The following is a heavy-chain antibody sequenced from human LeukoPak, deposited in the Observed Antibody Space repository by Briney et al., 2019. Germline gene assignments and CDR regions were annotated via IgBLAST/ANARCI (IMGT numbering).Heavy chain of an antibody. V-gene: IGHV3-48*02. CDR2: ISSSSSI. CDR1: GFTFSSYS. CDR3: ARESGLLWFGEP. D-gene: IGHD3-10*01. J-gene: IGHJ5*02. Sequence: QSGGSLRLSCAACGFTFSSYSMNWVRQAPGKGLEWVSSISSSSSIYYADSVRGRFTISRDNAKNSLYLQMNSLRDEDTAVYYCARESGLLWFGEPWGQGTLVTVSS.